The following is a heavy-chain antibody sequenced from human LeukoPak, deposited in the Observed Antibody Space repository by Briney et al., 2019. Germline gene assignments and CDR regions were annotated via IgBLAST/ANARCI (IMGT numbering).Heavy chain of an antibody. D-gene: IGHD6-13*01. V-gene: IGHV4-59*01. CDR1: GGSINNYY. CDR2: VYYSGST. Sequence: PSETLSLTCTVSGGSINNYYWSWIRQPPGKGLEWIGYVYYSGSTNYNPSLKSRVTISVDTSKNQFSLKLSSVTAADTAVYYCASGSIAAAANYWGQGTLVTVSS. J-gene: IGHJ4*02. CDR3: ASGSIAAAANY.